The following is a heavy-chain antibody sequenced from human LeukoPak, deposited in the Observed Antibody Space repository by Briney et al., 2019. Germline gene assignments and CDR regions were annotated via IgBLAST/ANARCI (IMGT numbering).Heavy chain of an antibody. D-gene: IGHD3-10*01. Sequence: ASVKVSCKTSGYTFTSYGISWVRQAPGQGLEWVGWIRTHDGNTNNAPKLQGRVTMTTDTSTSTFYMELRSLRSDDTAVYYCVTMGYWGQGTLVTVSS. CDR1: GYTFTSYG. CDR3: VTMGY. CDR2: IRTHDGNT. V-gene: IGHV1-18*01. J-gene: IGHJ4*02.